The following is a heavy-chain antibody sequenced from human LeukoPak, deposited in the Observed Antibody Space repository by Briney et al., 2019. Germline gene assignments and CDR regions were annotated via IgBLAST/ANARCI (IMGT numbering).Heavy chain of an antibody. Sequence: SETLSLTCTVSGGSISSYYWSWIRQPPGKGLEWIGYIYYSGSTNYSPSLKSRVTISVDTSKNQFSLKLSSVTAADTAVYYCARDSSSWTWFDPWGQGTLVTVSS. V-gene: IGHV4-59*01. D-gene: IGHD6-13*01. CDR2: IYYSGST. CDR1: GGSISSYY. J-gene: IGHJ5*02. CDR3: ARDSSSWTWFDP.